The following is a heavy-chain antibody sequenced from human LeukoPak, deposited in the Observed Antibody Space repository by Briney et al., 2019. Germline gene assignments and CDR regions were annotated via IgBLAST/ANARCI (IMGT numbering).Heavy chain of an antibody. CDR2: INHSGST. V-gene: IGHV4-34*01. CDR1: GGSFSGYY. CDR3: ARVRISDAFDI. Sequence: SETLSLTCAVYGGSFSGYYWSWIRQPPGKGLEWIGEINHSGSTNYNPSLKSRVTISVDTSKNQFSLKLSSVTAAYTAVYYCARVRISDAFDIWGQGTMVTVSS. D-gene: IGHD1-14*01. J-gene: IGHJ3*02.